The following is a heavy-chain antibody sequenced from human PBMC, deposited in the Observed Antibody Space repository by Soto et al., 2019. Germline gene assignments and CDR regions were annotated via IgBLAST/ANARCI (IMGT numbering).Heavy chain of an antibody. CDR3: SRRAPEGFDP. J-gene: IGHJ5*02. V-gene: IGHV4-39*02. CDR2: IDYRGTS. Sequence: QLRLQESGPGLARPSETLSLTCTVSGGSISSSAYFWAWIRQPPGKGLEWIASIDYRGTSYNNPSLKSRVTISVDTSKNHFSLKMDDVTAADTAVYYCSRRAPEGFDPWGQGILVNVSS. CDR1: GGSISSSAYF.